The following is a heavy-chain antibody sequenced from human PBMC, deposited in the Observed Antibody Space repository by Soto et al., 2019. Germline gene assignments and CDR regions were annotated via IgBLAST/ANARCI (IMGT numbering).Heavy chain of an antibody. CDR1: AFTVSSNY. CDR2: IYSGGST. Sequence: GGSLRLSCAASAFTVSSNYMSWVRQAPGKGLEWVSVIYSGGSTYYADSVKGRFTISRDNSKNSLYLQMNSLRAEDTAVYYCARDKQQLIDYWGQGTLVTVSS. V-gene: IGHV3-53*01. CDR3: ARDKQQLIDY. D-gene: IGHD6-13*01. J-gene: IGHJ4*02.